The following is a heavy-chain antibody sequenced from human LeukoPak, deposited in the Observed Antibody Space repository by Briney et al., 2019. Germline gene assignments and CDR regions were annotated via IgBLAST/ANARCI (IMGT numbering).Heavy chain of an antibody. V-gene: IGHV3-9*01. CDR1: GFTFSSYG. CDR2: INWNSGSI. Sequence: PGRSLRLSCAASGFTFSSYGMHWVRQAPGKGLEWVSGINWNSGSIDYAGSVKGRFTISRDNAMNSLYLQMNTLRPEDTAVYYCAKGTQRGNSGWGYFFDQWGQGTLVTVSS. D-gene: IGHD6-19*01. CDR3: AKGTQRGNSGWGYFFDQ. J-gene: IGHJ4*02.